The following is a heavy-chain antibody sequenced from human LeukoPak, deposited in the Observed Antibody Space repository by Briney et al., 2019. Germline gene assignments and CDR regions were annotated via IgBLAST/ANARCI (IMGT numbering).Heavy chain of an antibody. CDR3: AKKGQRTPGAFDI. CDR2: ISYDGNNK. V-gene: IGHV3-30*18. Sequence: GRSLRLSCAASGFTFSSYGMHWVRQAPGKGLEWVAVISYDGNNKYYADSVKGRFTISRDNSKNTLYLQMNSLRAEDTAVYYCAKKGQRTPGAFDIWGQGTMVTVSS. CDR1: GFTFSSYG. D-gene: IGHD6-25*01. J-gene: IGHJ3*02.